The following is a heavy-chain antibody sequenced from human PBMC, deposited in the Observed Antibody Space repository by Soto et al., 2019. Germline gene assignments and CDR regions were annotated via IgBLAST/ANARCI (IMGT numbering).Heavy chain of an antibody. V-gene: IGHV3-11*01. Sequence: QVQLVESGGALVKPGGSLRLSCAASGFSFRDYYMSWIRQAPGKGLEWISYISGSGNTIYYADSVKGRFIISRDNAKNSLFLQMNSLRADDTAVYYCARDRLPMVVVVMGWFDPWGLGTLVTVSS. CDR2: ISGSGNTI. CDR3: ARDRLPMVVVVMGWFDP. CDR1: GFSFRDYY. J-gene: IGHJ5*02. D-gene: IGHD3-22*01.